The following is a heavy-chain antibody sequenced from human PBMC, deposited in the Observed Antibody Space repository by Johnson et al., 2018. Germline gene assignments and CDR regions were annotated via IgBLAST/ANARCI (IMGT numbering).Heavy chain of an antibody. CDR2: ISSNGGST. V-gene: IGHV3-64*01. Sequence: VQLVESGGGLVQPGGSLRLSCAASGFTFSSYAMHWVRQAPGKGLEYVSAISSNGGSTYYANSVKGRFTISRDNSKNTLYLQMGSLRAEDMAVYYCARACGDCYPDDAVDLWGQGTMGTVSS. D-gene: IGHD2-21*02. J-gene: IGHJ3*01. CDR3: ARACGDCYPDDAVDL. CDR1: GFTFSSYA.